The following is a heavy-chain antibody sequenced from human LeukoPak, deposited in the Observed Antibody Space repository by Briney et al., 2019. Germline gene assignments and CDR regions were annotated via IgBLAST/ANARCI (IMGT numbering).Heavy chain of an antibody. CDR2: IYISGST. V-gene: IGHV4-61*02. CDR1: GGSISSDSYY. J-gene: IGHJ4*02. Sequence: PSQTLSLTCTVSGGSISSDSYYWSWIRQPAGKGLEWIGRIYISGSTNYKSSLKSRVTISVDTSKNQFSLKLSPVTAADTAVYYCARHGSSWQTFDYWGQGTLVTVSS. D-gene: IGHD6-13*01. CDR3: ARHGSSWQTFDY.